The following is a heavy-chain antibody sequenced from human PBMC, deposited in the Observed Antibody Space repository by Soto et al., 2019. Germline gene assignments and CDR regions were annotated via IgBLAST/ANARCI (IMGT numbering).Heavy chain of an antibody. CDR2: INPNSGGT. CDR1: GYTFTGYY. V-gene: IGHV1-2*02. D-gene: IGHD6-13*01. CDR3: ARALNLGEQQLVRGYYYYGMDV. J-gene: IGHJ6*02. Sequence: ASVKVSCKASGYTFTGYYMHWVRQAPGQGLEWMGWINPNSGGTNYAQKSQGRVTMTRDTSISTAYMELSRLRSDDTAVYYCARALNLGEQQLVRGYYYYGMDVWGQGTTVTVSS.